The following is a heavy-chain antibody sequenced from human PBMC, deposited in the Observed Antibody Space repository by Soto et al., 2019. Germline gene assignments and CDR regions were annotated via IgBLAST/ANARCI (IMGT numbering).Heavy chain of an antibody. V-gene: IGHV3-48*02. CDR1: GFTFSSYS. D-gene: IGHD1-20*01. J-gene: IGHJ5*02. CDR3: AREGEYNWRRKPNNWFDP. CDR2: ISSSSSNI. Sequence: EVQLVESGGGLVQPGGSLRLSCAASGFTFSSYSMNWVRQAPGKGLEWVSYISSSSSNIYYADSVKDRYTISRDNAKNSLYLQMNSMRDEDKAVYYCAREGEYNWRRKPNNWFDPRGQGNLVTVSS.